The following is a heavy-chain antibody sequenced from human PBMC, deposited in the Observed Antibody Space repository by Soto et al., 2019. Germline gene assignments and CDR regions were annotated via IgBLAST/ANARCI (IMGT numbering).Heavy chain of an antibody. D-gene: IGHD3-22*01. CDR1: LFTFSSYG. Sequence: PVWSLRLSWSASLFTFSSYGMHWVLHSPFKGLEWVAVISYDGSNKYYADSVKGRFTISRDNSKNTLYLQMNSLRAEDTAVYYCAKDAPIVVVTYLFEYWGQGTLVTVSS. J-gene: IGHJ4*02. CDR3: AKDAPIVVVTYLFEY. V-gene: IGHV3-30*18. CDR2: ISYDGSNK.